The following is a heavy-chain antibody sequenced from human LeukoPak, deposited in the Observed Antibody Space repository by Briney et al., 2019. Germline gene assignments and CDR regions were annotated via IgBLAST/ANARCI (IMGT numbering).Heavy chain of an antibody. D-gene: IGHD4-23*01. CDR1: GGSISSYY. Sequence: SETLSLTCTLSGGSISSYYWSWIRQPAGKGLEWIGRIYTSGNTNYNPSLKSRGTMSVDTSKNQFSLKLSSGTAADTAVYYCARDRGDYGGPDYWGQGTLVTVSS. CDR2: IYTSGNT. CDR3: ARDRGDYGGPDY. J-gene: IGHJ4*02. V-gene: IGHV4-4*07.